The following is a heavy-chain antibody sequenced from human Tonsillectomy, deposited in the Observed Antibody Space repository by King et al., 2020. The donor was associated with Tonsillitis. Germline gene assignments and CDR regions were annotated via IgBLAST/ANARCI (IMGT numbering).Heavy chain of an antibody. Sequence: VQLVESGGGLVQPGGSLRLSCAVSGFTFSRYWMSWVRQAPGKGLEWVANIKEDGSDKHYVDSVKGQFTISRDNAKNSLFLQMNSLRAEDTAVYYCATEGGRSGSGYWGQGTLVTVSS. CDR1: GFTFSRYW. CDR3: ATEGGRSGSGY. D-gene: IGHD3-10*01. V-gene: IGHV3-7*01. CDR2: IKEDGSDK. J-gene: IGHJ4*02.